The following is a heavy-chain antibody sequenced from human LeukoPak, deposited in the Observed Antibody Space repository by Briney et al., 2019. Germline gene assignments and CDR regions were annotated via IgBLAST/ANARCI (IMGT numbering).Heavy chain of an antibody. CDR3: ARDGAQAIDY. V-gene: IGHV4-38-2*02. CDR1: GYSISSGYY. J-gene: IGHJ4*02. CDR2: IYHRGST. Sequence: SETLSLTCTVSGYSISSGYYWGWIRQPPGKGLEWIGSIYHRGSTYYNPSLKSRVTISVDTSKNQFSLKLSSVTAADTAVYYCARDGAQAIDYWGQGTLVTVSS. D-gene: IGHD3-10*01.